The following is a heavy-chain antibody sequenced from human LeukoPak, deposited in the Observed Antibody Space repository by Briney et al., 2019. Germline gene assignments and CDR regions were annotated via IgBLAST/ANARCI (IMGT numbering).Heavy chain of an antibody. CDR3: ARGSSNIAARDNWFDP. Sequence: GGSLRLSCAASGFTFSSNSMNWVRQAPGKGLEWGSSISTSSSYIDYADSVKGRFTISRDNAKNSLYLQMNSLRADDTAVYYCARGSSNIAARDNWFDPWGQGTLVTVSS. CDR1: GFTFSSNS. V-gene: IGHV3-21*01. J-gene: IGHJ5*02. CDR2: ISTSSSYI. D-gene: IGHD6-6*01.